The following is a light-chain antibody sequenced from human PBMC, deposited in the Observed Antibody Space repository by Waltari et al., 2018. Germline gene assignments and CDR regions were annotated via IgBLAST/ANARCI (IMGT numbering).Light chain of an antibody. V-gene: IGKV4-1*01. CDR2: WAT. J-gene: IGKJ4*01. Sequence: DIVMTQSPDSLAVSLGERATINGKSSQSVLLSSNNRNYLTWYQQKPGQPPKLLIYWATTRESGVPGRFSGSGSGTDFTLTISSLQAEDVAVYYCQQYYTTPITFGGGTKVEIK. CDR3: QQYYTTPIT. CDR1: QSVLLSSNNRNY.